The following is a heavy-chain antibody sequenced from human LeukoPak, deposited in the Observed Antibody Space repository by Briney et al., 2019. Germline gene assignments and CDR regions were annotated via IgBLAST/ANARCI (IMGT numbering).Heavy chain of an antibody. CDR2: IRYDGSNK. J-gene: IGHJ4*02. D-gene: IGHD6-19*01. Sequence: PGGTLCLSCAASGVTFSSYGRHWVRQAPGKGLEWVAVIRYDGSNKYYADSVKGGFTISRDNSKNTLYLQMSSLRAEDTAVYYCAKDRFSSGWYYFDYRGQGTLVTVSS. V-gene: IGHV3-30*02. CDR1: GVTFSSYG. CDR3: AKDRFSSGWYYFDY.